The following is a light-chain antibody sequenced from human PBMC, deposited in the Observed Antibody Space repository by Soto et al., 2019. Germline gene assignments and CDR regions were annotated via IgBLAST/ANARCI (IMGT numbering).Light chain of an antibody. CDR2: QNN. V-gene: IGLV1-51*02. CDR3: GTWDSSLSAVL. CDR1: SSNIGNNY. J-gene: IGLJ2*01. Sequence: QAVVTQPPSVSAAPGQKVTISCSGSSSNIGNNYVSWYQRLPGTAPKLLIYQNNKRPSGIPDRFSGSKSGTSATLGITGLQTGDEADYFCGTWDSSLSAVLFGGGTKVTVL.